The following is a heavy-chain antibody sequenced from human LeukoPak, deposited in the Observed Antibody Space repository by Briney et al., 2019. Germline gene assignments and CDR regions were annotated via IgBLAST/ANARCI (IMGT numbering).Heavy chain of an antibody. CDR3: ERGGGYFWFDP. J-gene: IGHJ5*02. V-gene: IGHV3-66*02. D-gene: IGHD2-15*01. CDR1: GFTVSSNY. Sequence: GGSLRLSCAASGFTVSSNYMWLVRQAPGKGLEWVSVIYSGGSTYYADSVKGRFTISRDNSKNTLYLQMNSLRAEDTAVYYCERGGGYFWFDPWGQGTLVTVSS. CDR2: IYSGGST.